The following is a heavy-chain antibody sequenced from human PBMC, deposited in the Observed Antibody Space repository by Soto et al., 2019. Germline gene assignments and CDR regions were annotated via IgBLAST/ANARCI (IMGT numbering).Heavy chain of an antibody. D-gene: IGHD3-10*01. CDR3: ARGTTWFGDWDYYMDV. V-gene: IGHV3-7*01. CDR1: GFTFSSYW. CDR2: IKQDGSEK. J-gene: IGHJ6*03. Sequence: GGSLRLSCAASGFTFSSYWMSWVRQAPGKGLEWVANIKQDGSEKYYVDSVKGRFTISRDNAKNSLYLQMNSLRAEDTAVYYCARGTTWFGDWDYYMDVWGKGTTVTVSS.